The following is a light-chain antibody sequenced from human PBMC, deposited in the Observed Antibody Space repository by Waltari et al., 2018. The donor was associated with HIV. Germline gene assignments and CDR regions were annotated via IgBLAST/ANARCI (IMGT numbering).Light chain of an antibody. J-gene: IGLJ3*02. CDR3: QSYDTKTHWV. Sequence: NFMLTQPHSVSGSAGKTVTISCTRDSGSIGSNYVQWLQQPPGSSPRTLIFEDNQRPSGVSDRFSASIDSSSNSASLTISGLKTEDEGHYYCQSYDTKTHWVFGGGSKLTVL. CDR1: SGSIGSNY. CDR2: EDN. V-gene: IGLV6-57*01.